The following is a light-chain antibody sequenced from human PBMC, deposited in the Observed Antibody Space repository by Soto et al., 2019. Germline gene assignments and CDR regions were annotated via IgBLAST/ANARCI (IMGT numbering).Light chain of an antibody. CDR2: EGS. J-gene: IGLJ1*01. Sequence: QSDLTQPASVSGSPGQSINISCTGTSSDVGSYNLVSWYQQHPGKAPKLMIYEGSKRPSGVSNRFSGSKSGNTASLTISGLQAEDEADYYCCSYAASSTSYVFGTGTKVTVL. V-gene: IGLV2-23*01. CDR3: CSYAASSTSYV. CDR1: SSDVGSYNL.